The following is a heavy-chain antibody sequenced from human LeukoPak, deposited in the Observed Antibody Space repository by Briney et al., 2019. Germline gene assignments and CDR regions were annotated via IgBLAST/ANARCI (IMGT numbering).Heavy chain of an antibody. D-gene: IGHD5-12*01. J-gene: IGHJ4*02. CDR3: AKDLGVATIGVPVT. CDR1: GFTLSSYG. V-gene: IGHV3-30*18. Sequence: GGSLRLSCAASGFTLSSYGMHWVRQAPGKGLEWVAVISYDGSNKYYADSVKGRFTISRDNSKNTLYLQMNSLRAEDTAVYYCAKDLGVATIGVPVTWGQGTLVTVSS. CDR2: ISYDGSNK.